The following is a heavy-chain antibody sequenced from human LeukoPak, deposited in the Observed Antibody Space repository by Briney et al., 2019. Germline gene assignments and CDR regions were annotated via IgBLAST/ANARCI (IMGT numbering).Heavy chain of an antibody. V-gene: IGHV3-23*01. CDR1: GFTFSSYA. CDR2: ISGSADST. D-gene: IGHD6-13*01. J-gene: IGHJ4*02. Sequence: PGGSLRLSCAASGFTFSSYAMSCVRQAPGKGMEWVSGISGSADSTYYADSVKGRFTISRDNSKKTLYLQMNSLRADDTAVYYCANRNIAAAVHGLCWGQGTLVTVSS. CDR3: ANRNIAAAVHGLC.